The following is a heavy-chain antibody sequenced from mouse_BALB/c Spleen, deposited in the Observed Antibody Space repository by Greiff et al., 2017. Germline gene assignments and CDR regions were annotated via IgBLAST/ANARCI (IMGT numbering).Heavy chain of an antibody. CDR2: ISSGGSYT. D-gene: IGHD4-1*01. Sequence: VQVVESGGDLVKPGGSLKLSCAASGFTFSSYGMSWVRQTPDKRLEWVATISSGGSYTYYPDSVKGRFTISRDNAKNTLYLQMSSLKSEDTAMYYCARQQTGTGYFDYWGQGTTLTVSS. V-gene: IGHV5-6*01. CDR3: ARQQTGTGYFDY. J-gene: IGHJ2*01. CDR1: GFTFSSYG.